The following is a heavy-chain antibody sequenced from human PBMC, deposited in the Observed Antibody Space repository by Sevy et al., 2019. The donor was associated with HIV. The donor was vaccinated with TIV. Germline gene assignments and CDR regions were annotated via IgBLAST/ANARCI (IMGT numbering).Heavy chain of an antibody. D-gene: IGHD2-15*01. Sequence: GSLRLSCAASGFTFSNAWMSWVRQSPGKGLEWVGRIRSKAGGGTTDYATIVKGKFTISRDDSRDILYLQLNSLETEDTAVDYCTTDHRRDGIGVVPFEYWGQGTLVTVSS. J-gene: IGHJ4*02. CDR3: TTDHRRDGIGVVPFEY. V-gene: IGHV3-15*01. CDR1: GFTFSNAW. CDR2: IRSKAGGGTT.